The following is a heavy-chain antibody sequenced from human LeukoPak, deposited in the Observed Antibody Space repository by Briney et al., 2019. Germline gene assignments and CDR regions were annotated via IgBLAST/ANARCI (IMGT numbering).Heavy chain of an antibody. CDR1: GGSISSYY. CDR2: IYYSGST. D-gene: IGHD1-26*01. Sequence: PSETLSLTCTVSGGSISSYYWSWIRQPPGKGLEWIGYIYYSGSTKYNPSLKSRVTISVDTSKNQFSLKLSSVTAADTAVYYCARVVYYSGSYHHDYWGQGTLVTVSS. V-gene: IGHV4-59*01. CDR3: ARVVYYSGSYHHDY. J-gene: IGHJ4*02.